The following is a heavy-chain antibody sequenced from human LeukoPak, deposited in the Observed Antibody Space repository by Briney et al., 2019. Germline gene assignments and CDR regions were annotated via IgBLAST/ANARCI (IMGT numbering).Heavy chain of an antibody. CDR1: GYSISSGYY. CDR3: AMYSSGWYKNY. Sequence: PSETLSLTCAVSGYSISSGYYWGWSRPPPGKGLEWIGSIYHSGSTYYNPSLKSRVTISVDTSKNQFSLKLTSVTAADTAVYYCAMYSSGWYKNYWGQGTLVTVSS. D-gene: IGHD6-19*01. V-gene: IGHV4-38-2*01. CDR2: IYHSGST. J-gene: IGHJ4*02.